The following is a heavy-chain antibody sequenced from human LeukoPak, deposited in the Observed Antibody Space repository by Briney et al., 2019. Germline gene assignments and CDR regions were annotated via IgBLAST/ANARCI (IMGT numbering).Heavy chain of an antibody. CDR2: IKQDGSEK. V-gene: IGHV3-7*01. D-gene: IGHD6-13*01. J-gene: IGHJ4*02. CDR3: ARVASAAAFSPSDY. Sequence: GGPLRLSCAASGFTFSSYWMSWVRQAPGKGLEWVANIKQDGSEKYYVDSVKGRFTISRDNAQNSLYLQMNSLRAEDTAVYYCARVASAAAFSPSDYWGQGTLVPVSS. CDR1: GFTFSSYW.